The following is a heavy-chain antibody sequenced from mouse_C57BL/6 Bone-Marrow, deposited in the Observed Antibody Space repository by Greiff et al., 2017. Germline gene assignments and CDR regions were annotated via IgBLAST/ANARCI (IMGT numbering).Heavy chain of an antibody. Sequence: EVMLVESGGGLVQPGGSLKLSCAASGFTFSDYYMYWVRQTPEKRLEWVAYISNGGGSTYYPDTVKGRFTISRDNAKNTLYLQMSRLKSEDTAMYYWARHGGLRGFAYGGQGTLVTVSA. CDR2: ISNGGGST. V-gene: IGHV5-12*01. D-gene: IGHD2-4*01. CDR1: GFTFSDYY. CDR3: ARHGGLRGFAY. J-gene: IGHJ3*01.